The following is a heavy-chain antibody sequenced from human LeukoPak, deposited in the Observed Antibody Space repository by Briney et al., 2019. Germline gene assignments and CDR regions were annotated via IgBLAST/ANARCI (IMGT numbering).Heavy chain of an antibody. Sequence: GRSLRLSCAASGFTFSSYGMHWVRQAPGKGLEWVAVISYDGSNKYYADSVKGRFTISRDNSKNTLYLQMNSLRAEDTAVYYCAKDPPRFLGWLPDLNLDYWGQGTLVTVSS. V-gene: IGHV3-30*18. CDR3: AKDPPRFLGWLPDLNLDY. D-gene: IGHD3-3*01. CDR2: ISYDGSNK. CDR1: GFTFSSYG. J-gene: IGHJ4*02.